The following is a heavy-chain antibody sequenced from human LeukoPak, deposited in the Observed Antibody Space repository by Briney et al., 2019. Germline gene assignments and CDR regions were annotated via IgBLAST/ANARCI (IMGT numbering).Heavy chain of an antibody. CDR1: SYSISSGSY. CDR2: IFHSGNS. Sequence: KPSETLSLTCAVSSYSISSGSYWGWIRQSPEKGLDWVGSIFHSGNSYYNPSLKSRLTMLVNTSKHQFSLKLTSMTAADTALYYCARVTYVDDMLYQFFDYWGQGILVTVSS. V-gene: IGHV4-38-2*01. D-gene: IGHD4-17*01. J-gene: IGHJ4*02. CDR3: ARVTYVDDMLYQFFDY.